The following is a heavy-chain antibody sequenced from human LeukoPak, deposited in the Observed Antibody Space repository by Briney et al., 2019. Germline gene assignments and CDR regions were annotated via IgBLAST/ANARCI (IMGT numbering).Heavy chain of an antibody. D-gene: IGHD3-10*01. CDR1: GFTFSSYA. V-gene: IGHV3-30-3*01. J-gene: IGHJ4*02. CDR3: ARGSLVRGVIITLGPEPFDY. CDR2: ISYDGSNK. Sequence: GGSLRLSCVASGFTFSSYAMHWVRQAPGKGLEWVAVISYDGSNKYYADSVKGRFTISRDNSRNTLYLQMNSLRAEDTAVYYCARGSLVRGVIITLGPEPFDYWGQGTLVTVSS.